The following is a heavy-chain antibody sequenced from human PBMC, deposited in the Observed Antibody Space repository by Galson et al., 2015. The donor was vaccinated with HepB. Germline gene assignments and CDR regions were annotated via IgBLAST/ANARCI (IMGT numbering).Heavy chain of an antibody. J-gene: IGHJ3*02. CDR1: GFTFSSYA. D-gene: IGHD7-27*01. Sequence: SLRLSCAASGFTFSSYAMSWVRQAPGKGLEWVSAISGSGGSTYYADSVKGRFTISRDNSKNTLYLQMNSLRAEDTAVYYCAKAPQLTGDHWGAFDIWGQGTMVTASS. CDR2: ISGSGGST. CDR3: AKAPQLTGDHWGAFDI. V-gene: IGHV3-23*01.